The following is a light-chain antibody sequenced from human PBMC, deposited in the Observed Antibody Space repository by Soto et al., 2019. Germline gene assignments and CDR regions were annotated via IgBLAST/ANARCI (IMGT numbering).Light chain of an antibody. CDR3: HQRINWPPIT. CDR1: QSVRNY. Sequence: EIVLTQSPATQSLSPGERATLSCRASQSVRNYLAWYQQKPGQAPRLLIYDASNRTTGIPARFSGSGSGTDFTLTISSLEPEDLAVYYCHQRINWPPITFGQGTRLEIK. J-gene: IGKJ5*01. V-gene: IGKV3-11*01. CDR2: DAS.